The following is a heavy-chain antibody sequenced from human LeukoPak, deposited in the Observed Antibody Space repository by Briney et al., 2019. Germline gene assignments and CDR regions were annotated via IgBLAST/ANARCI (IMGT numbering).Heavy chain of an antibody. J-gene: IGHJ3*02. V-gene: IGHV3-48*02. Sequence: GGSLRLSCAASGFTFNSYSMNWVRQAPGKGLEWVSYISSSSSTIYYADSVKGRFTISRDNAKNSLYLQMNSLRDEDTAVYYCARELLCGGDCYGAFDIWGQGTMVTVSS. CDR1: GFTFNSYS. CDR3: ARELLCGGDCYGAFDI. D-gene: IGHD2-21*02. CDR2: ISSSSSTI.